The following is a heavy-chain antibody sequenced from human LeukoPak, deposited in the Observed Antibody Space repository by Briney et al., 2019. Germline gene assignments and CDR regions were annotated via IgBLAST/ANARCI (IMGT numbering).Heavy chain of an antibody. D-gene: IGHD2-21*02. CDR3: ASSRPDSMSYYFDY. J-gene: IGHJ4*02. CDR2: IYYSGST. CDR1: GGSISSHY. V-gene: IGHV4-59*11. Sequence: PSETLSLTCTVSGGSISSHYWSWIRQPPGKGLEWIGYIYYSGSTNYNPSLKSRVTISVDTSKNQFSLKLSSVTAADTAVYYCASSRPDSMSYYFDYWGQGTLVTVSS.